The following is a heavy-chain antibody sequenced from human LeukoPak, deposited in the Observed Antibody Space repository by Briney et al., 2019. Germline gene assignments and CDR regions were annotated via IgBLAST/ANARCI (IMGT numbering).Heavy chain of an antibody. J-gene: IGHJ6*02. D-gene: IGHD3-3*01. Sequence: SVKVSCKASGGTFSSYAISWVRQAPGQGLEWMGGIIPIFGTANYAQKFQGRVTITADESTSTACMELSSLRSEDTAVYYCAIHQGSGYYTGMGRGAYYYYGMDVWGQGTTVTVSS. CDR3: AIHQGSGYYTGMGRGAYYYYGMDV. CDR1: GGTFSSYA. CDR2: IIPIFGTA. V-gene: IGHV1-69*13.